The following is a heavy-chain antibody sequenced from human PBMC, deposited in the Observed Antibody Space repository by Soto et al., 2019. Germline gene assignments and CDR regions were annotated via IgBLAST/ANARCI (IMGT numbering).Heavy chain of an antibody. CDR2: IYYSGST. J-gene: IGHJ6*02. V-gene: IGHV4-39*01. D-gene: IGHD1-1*01. CDR3: ARSGLDVGYYYYGMDV. Sequence: PSETLSLTCTVSGGSISSSSYYWGWIRQPPGKGLEWIGSIYYSGSTYYNPSLKSRVTISVDTSKNQFSLKLSSVTAADTAVYYCARSGLDVGYYYYGMDVRGQGTTVTVSS. CDR1: GGSISSSSYY.